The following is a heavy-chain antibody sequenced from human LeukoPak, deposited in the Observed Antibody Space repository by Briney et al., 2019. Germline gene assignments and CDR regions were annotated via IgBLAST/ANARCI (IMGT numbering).Heavy chain of an antibody. CDR2: ISFSGGST. D-gene: IGHD2-15*01. J-gene: IGHJ4*02. Sequence: GGSLRLSCAASGFTFSSYAMSWVRQAPGKGLEWVSAISFSGGSTYYADSVKGRFTLSRDNSKNTLYLQMNSLRVEDTAVYYCARQLGYCSGDRCCFDFGGQGTLVTVSS. CDR3: ARQLGYCSGDRCCFDF. V-gene: IGHV3-23*01. CDR1: GFTFSSYA.